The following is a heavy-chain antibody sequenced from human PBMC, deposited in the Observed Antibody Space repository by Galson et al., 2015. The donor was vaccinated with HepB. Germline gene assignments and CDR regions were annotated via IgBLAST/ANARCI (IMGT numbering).Heavy chain of an antibody. CDR3: ARGDGYSFDY. CDR1: GDSVSSTTAA. CDR2: TYYRSKWYS. D-gene: IGHD5-24*01. J-gene: IGHJ4*02. Sequence: CAISGDSVSSTTAAWNWLRQSPSRGLEWLGRTYYRSKWYSEYAPSVRSRITVNPDTSRSQFSLQLISLTPEDTAVYYCARGDGYSFDYWAQGTLVTVSS. V-gene: IGHV6-1*01.